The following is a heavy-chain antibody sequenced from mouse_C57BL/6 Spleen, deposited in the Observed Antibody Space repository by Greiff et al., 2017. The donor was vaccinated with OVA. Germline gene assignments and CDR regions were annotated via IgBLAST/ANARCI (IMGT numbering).Heavy chain of an antibody. Sequence: QVQLQQSGAELVKPGASVKMSCKASGYTFTSYWITWVKQRPGQGLEWIGDIYPGSGSTNYNEKFKSKATLTVDTSSSTAYMQLSSLTSEDSAVYYCARSTTVVARAMDYWGQGTSVTISS. D-gene: IGHD1-1*01. CDR2: IYPGSGST. CDR3: ARSTTVVARAMDY. CDR1: GYTFTSYW. J-gene: IGHJ4*01. V-gene: IGHV1-55*01.